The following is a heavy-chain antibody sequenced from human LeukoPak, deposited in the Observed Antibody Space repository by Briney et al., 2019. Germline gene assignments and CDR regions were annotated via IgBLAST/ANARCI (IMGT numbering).Heavy chain of an antibody. D-gene: IGHD5/OR15-5a*01. CDR1: GYTFTSYG. CDR2: ISAYTGNA. Sequence: GASVKVSCKASGYTFTSYGISWVRQAPGEGLEWMGWISAYTGNANYAQKLQGRVTMTTDTSTSTAYMELRSLRSDDTAVYYCAREVSTLFDYWGQGTLVTVSS. V-gene: IGHV1-18*01. J-gene: IGHJ4*02. CDR3: AREVSTLFDY.